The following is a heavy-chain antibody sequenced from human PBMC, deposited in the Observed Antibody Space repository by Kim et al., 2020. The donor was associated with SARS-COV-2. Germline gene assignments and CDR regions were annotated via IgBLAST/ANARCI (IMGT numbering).Heavy chain of an antibody. V-gene: IGHV1-69*13. D-gene: IGHD3-9*01. CDR2: IIPIFGTA. CDR1: GGTFSSYA. J-gene: IGHJ6*02. Sequence: SVKVSCKASGGTFSSYAISWVRQAPGQGLEWMGGIIPIFGTANYAQKFQGRVTITADESTSTAYMELSSLRSEDTAVYYCASPGDILTGYYNGDYYYGMDVWGQGTTVTVSS. CDR3: ASPGDILTGYYNGDYYYGMDV.